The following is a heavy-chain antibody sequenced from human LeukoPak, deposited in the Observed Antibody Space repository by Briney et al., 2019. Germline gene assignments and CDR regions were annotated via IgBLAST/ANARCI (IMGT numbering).Heavy chain of an antibody. CDR3: AKDINPVLSSGCDY. CDR2: ISWNSGSI. J-gene: IGHJ4*02. Sequence: SGGSLRLSCAASGFTFDDYAMHWVRQAPGKGLEWVSGISWNSGSIGYADSVKGRFTISRDNAKNSLYLQMNSLRAEDMALYYCAKDINPVLSSGCDYWGQGTLVTVSS. D-gene: IGHD6-19*01. V-gene: IGHV3-9*03. CDR1: GFTFDDYA.